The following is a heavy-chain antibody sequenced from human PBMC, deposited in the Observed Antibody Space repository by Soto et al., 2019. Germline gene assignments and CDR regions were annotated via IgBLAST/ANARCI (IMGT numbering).Heavy chain of an antibody. CDR3: VRGKETSSSYYGMDV. V-gene: IGHV4-34*01. D-gene: IGHD6-6*01. CDR1: GGSFSGYY. Sequence: SETLSLTCAVYGGSFSGYYWSCIRQPPGKGLEWIGEINHSGSTNYNPSLKSRVTISVDTSKNQFSLKLSSVTAAHTAVYYCVRGKETSSSYYGMDVWGQRTTVTVSS. CDR2: INHSGST. J-gene: IGHJ6*02.